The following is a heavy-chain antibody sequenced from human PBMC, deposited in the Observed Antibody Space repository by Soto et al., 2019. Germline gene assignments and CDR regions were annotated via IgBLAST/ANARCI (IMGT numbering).Heavy chain of an antibody. CDR3: ASRRIGYCSGGSCSRLGY. V-gene: IGHV1-69*01. D-gene: IGHD2-15*01. CDR1: GGTFSSYA. Sequence: QVQLVQSGAEVKKPGSSVKVSCKASGGTFSSYAISWVRQAPGQGLEWRGGIIPIFGTANYAQKFQGRVTITADESTSTAYMELSSLRSEDTAVYYCASRRIGYCSGGSCSRLGYWGQGTLVTVSS. J-gene: IGHJ4*02. CDR2: IIPIFGTA.